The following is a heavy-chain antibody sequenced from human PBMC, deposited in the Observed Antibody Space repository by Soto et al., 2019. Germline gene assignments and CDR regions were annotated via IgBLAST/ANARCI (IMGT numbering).Heavy chain of an antibody. J-gene: IGHJ4*02. Sequence: EVQLLESGGGLVQPGGSLRLSCAASGFTFGSYAMSWVRQAPGKGLEWVSAISGSGGSTYYADSVKGRFTISRDNSKNTLYLQMNSLRAEDTAVYYCAKAYCSSTSCYYDYWGQGTLVTVSS. CDR1: GFTFGSYA. D-gene: IGHD2-2*01. V-gene: IGHV3-23*01. CDR2: ISGSGGST. CDR3: AKAYCSSTSCYYDY.